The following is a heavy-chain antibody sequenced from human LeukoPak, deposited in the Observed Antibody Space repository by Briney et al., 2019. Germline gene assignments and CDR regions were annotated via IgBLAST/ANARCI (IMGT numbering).Heavy chain of an antibody. V-gene: IGHV4-31*03. CDR1: GGSISSGDYY. J-gene: IGHJ6*02. Sequence: PSQTLSLTCTVSGGSISSGDYYWSWIRQHPGTGLEWIGYIFYSGTTYYNPSLKSRVTISVDTSKNQFSLKLSSVTAADTAMYYCTRDHRSTSPVGGMDVWGQGTTVTVSS. CDR3: TRDHRSTSPVGGMDV. D-gene: IGHD2-2*01. CDR2: IFYSGTT.